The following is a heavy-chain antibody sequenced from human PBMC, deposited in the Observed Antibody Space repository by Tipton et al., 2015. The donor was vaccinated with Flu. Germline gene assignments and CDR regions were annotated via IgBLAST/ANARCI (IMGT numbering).Heavy chain of an antibody. V-gene: IGHV4-61*02. J-gene: IGHJ4*02. CDR1: GGSITRTNYY. D-gene: IGHD1-26*01. CDR3: ARDGPSGKYTD. Sequence: TLSLTCTVSGGSITRTNYYWSWIRQPAGEGLEWIERIYTTGSTNYNPSLENRLTISIDTSRNQVSLNVTSVTAAGTARYYCARDGPSGKYTDWGQGSLVTVSS. CDR2: IYTTGST.